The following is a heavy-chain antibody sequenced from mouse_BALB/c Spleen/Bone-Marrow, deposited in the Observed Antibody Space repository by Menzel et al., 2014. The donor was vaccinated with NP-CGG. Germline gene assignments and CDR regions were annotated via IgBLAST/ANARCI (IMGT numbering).Heavy chain of an antibody. V-gene: IGHV5-12-2*01. Sequence: VMLVESGGGIVQPGGSLKLSCAASGFTFCIYSMSWVRQTPDRRLEWVAYITIGGAGTYYADTLRGQFTISRDNAKNTLYLQMSNLKSEDTAMYYCTRHGGGPDSFDYWGHGTTLTVSS. CDR3: TRHGGGPDSFDY. CDR2: ITIGGAGT. CDR1: GFTFCIYS. J-gene: IGHJ2*01.